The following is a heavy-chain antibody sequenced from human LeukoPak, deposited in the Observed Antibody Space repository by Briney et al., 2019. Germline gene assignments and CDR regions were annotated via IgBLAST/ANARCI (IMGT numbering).Heavy chain of an antibody. V-gene: IGHV1-2*02. CDR3: ARGGWYYYDSSGYCDY. CDR2: INPNSGGT. CDR1: GYTFTGYY. J-gene: IGHJ4*02. Sequence: GASVKVSCKASGYTFTGYYMHWVRQAPGQGLEWMGWINPNSGGTNYAQKFQGRVTMTRDTSISTAYMELSRLRSDDTAVYYCARGGWYYYDSSGYCDYWGQGTLVTVSS. D-gene: IGHD3-22*01.